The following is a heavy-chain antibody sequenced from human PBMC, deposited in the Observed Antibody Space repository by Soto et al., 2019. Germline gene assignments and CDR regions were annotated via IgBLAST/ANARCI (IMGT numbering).Heavy chain of an antibody. V-gene: IGHV4-31*03. CDR3: ARLHGYCISSNCHGHYGRDV. CDR2: IYYSGST. CDR1: GGSIISGGYY. J-gene: IGHJ6*02. D-gene: IGHD2-2*01. Sequence: PSETLSLTCTVSGGSIISGGYYWIWIRQHPGKGLEWIGYIYYSGSTYYNPSLKSRVTISVDTSKDQFSLKVTSVTAADTAVYYCARLHGYCISSNCHGHYGRDVWGQGTTVTVSS.